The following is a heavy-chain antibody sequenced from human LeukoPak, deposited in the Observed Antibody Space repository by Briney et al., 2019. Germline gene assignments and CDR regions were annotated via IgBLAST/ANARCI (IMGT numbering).Heavy chain of an antibody. CDR3: AKDRPTWPIDY. J-gene: IGHJ4*02. CDR1: GFTFSNAW. D-gene: IGHD5-12*01. V-gene: IGHV3-15*01. CDR2: IKSKTDGGTT. Sequence: GGSLRLSCAASGFTFSNAWMSWVRQAPGKGLEWVGRIKSKTDGGTTDYAAPVKGRFTISRDDSKHTLYLQMNSLKTEDTAVYYCAKDRPTWPIDYWGQGTLVTVSS.